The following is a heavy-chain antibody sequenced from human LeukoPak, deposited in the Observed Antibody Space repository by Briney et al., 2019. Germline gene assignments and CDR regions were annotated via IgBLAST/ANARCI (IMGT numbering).Heavy chain of an antibody. J-gene: IGHJ4*02. CDR2: INPNSGGT. V-gene: IGHV1-2*02. Sequence: SVKVSCKASGYTFTGYYMHWVRQAPGQGLEWMGWINPNSGGTNYAQKFQGRVTMTRDTSISTAYMELSRLRSDDTAVYYCAREIGPIQLHLWGSAFDYWAREPWSPSPQ. D-gene: IGHD5-24*01. CDR1: GYTFTGYY. CDR3: AREIGPIQLHLWGSAFDY.